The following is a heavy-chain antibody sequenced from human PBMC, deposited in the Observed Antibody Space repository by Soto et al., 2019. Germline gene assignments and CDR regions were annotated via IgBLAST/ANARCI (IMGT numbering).Heavy chain of an antibody. CDR3: AMGYSSSWAHYYSYSMDD. V-gene: IGHV1-8*01. Sequence: ASVKVSCKASGYTFTSYDINWVRQATGQGLEWMGWMNPNSGNTGYAQKFQGRVTMTRNTSISTAYMELSSLRSEDTAMYYCAMGYSSSWAHYYSYSMDDGGKGTTVTV. CDR1: GYTFTSYD. D-gene: IGHD6-13*01. CDR2: MNPNSGNT. J-gene: IGHJ6*03.